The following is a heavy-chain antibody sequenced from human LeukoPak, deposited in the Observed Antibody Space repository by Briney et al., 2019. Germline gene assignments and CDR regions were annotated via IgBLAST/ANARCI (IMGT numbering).Heavy chain of an antibody. CDR1: GGSISNNY. CDR3: ARENPSGYYNRPIDY. V-gene: IGHV4-59*01. Sequence: SETLSLTCTVSGGSISNNYWSWFRQPPGKGLEWIGYIYYSGSTYYNPSLKSRVTISVDTSKNQFSLKLSSVTAADTAIYYCARENPSGYYNRPIDYWGQGTLVTVSS. CDR2: IYYSGST. J-gene: IGHJ4*02. D-gene: IGHD3-22*01.